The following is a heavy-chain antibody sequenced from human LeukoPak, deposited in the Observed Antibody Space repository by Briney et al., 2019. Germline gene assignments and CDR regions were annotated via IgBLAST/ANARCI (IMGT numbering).Heavy chain of an antibody. D-gene: IGHD3-16*02. Sequence: PSETLSLTCAVYGGSFSGYYWSWIRQPPGKGLEWIGEINHSGSTNYNPSLKSRVTISVDTSKNQFSLKLSSVTAADTAVYYCARGADDYVWGSYHYFAQINWFDPWGQGTLVTVSS. J-gene: IGHJ5*02. CDR2: INHSGST. CDR1: GGSFSGYY. V-gene: IGHV4-34*01. CDR3: ARGADDYVWGSYHYFAQINWFDP.